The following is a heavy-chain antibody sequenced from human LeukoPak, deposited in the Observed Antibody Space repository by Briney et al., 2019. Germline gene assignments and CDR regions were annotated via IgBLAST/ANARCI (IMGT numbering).Heavy chain of an antibody. D-gene: IGHD3-16*01. CDR1: GFTFSSYA. CDR3: AKDPPHVSWLFDY. Sequence: PGGSLRLSCAASGFTFSSYAMSWVRQAPGKGLELVSAITNSGGTTNYADSVNGRFTISRDNSKNTLYLQMNSLRAEDTAVYYCAKDPPHVSWLFDYWGQGTLVTVSS. J-gene: IGHJ4*02. V-gene: IGHV3-23*01. CDR2: ITNSGGTT.